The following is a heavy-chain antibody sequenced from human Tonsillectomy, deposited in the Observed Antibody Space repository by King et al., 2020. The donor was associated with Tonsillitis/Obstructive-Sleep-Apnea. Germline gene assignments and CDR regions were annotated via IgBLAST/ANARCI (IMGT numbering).Heavy chain of an antibody. CDR1: GGSFSGYY. Sequence: VQLQQWGEGLLKPSETLSLTCADYGGSFSGYYWSWIRQPPGKGLEWIGEINHSGSTNYNPTLKSRVTIAVDTSKNQFSLKLSSVTAADTAGYYCAREAPSDVVVVPAARVGAFDIWGQGTMVTVSS. CDR3: AREAPSDVVVVPAARVGAFDI. D-gene: IGHD2-2*01. V-gene: IGHV4-34*01. CDR2: INHSGST. J-gene: IGHJ3*02.